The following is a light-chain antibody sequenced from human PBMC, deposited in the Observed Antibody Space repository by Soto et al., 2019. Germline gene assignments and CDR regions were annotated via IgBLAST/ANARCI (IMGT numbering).Light chain of an antibody. V-gene: IGKV3-20*01. J-gene: IGKJ1*01. Sequence: EIVMTQSPATLSVSPGDGATLSCRASQSVSSSYLAWYQQKPGQAPRLVIYGASSRATGIPDRFSGSGSGTDFTLTISRLEPEDFAVYYCQQYGSSRWTFGQGTKVDI. CDR1: QSVSSSY. CDR3: QQYGSSRWT. CDR2: GAS.